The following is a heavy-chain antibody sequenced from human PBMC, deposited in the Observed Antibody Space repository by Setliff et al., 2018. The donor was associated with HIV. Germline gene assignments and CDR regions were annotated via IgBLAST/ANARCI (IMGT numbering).Heavy chain of an antibody. Sequence: PSETLSLTCAVYGGSFSGYYWSWIRQPPGKGLEWIGSFYYSRNIYYNPSLKSRVTISVDSSKNQFSLKLSSVTAADTAVYYCARHFGWLPREIDYWGQGTLVTVSS. CDR2: FYYSRNI. V-gene: IGHV4-34*01. D-gene: IGHD5-12*01. CDR1: GGSFSGYY. CDR3: ARHFGWLPREIDY. J-gene: IGHJ4*02.